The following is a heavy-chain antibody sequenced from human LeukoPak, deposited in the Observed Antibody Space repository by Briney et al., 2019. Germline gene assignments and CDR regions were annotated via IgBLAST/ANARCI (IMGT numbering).Heavy chain of an antibody. CDR3: ARGGSNWFDP. J-gene: IGHJ5*02. CDR1: GYTFTSYG. Sequence: ASVKVSCKAFGYTFTSYGISWVRQAPGQGLEWMGWISVQNSKTEYAQKFQGRVTMTTDTSTSTAYMEVRSLRSDDTAVYCCARGGSNWFDPWGQGILVTVSS. V-gene: IGHV1-18*01. CDR2: ISVQNSKT. D-gene: IGHD3-16*01.